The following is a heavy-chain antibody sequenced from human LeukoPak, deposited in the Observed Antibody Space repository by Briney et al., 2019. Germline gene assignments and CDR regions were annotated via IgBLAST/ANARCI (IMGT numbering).Heavy chain of an antibody. CDR3: AKDSRYRGTADY. D-gene: IGHD1-1*01. CDR2: ISGSGGST. J-gene: IGHJ4*02. Sequence: GGSLRLSCAASEFTFSSYAMSWVRQAPGKGLEWVSAISGSGGSTYYADSVKGRFTISRDNSKNTLYLQMNSLRAEDTAVYYCAKDSRYRGTADYWGQGTLVTVSS. V-gene: IGHV3-23*01. CDR1: EFTFSSYA.